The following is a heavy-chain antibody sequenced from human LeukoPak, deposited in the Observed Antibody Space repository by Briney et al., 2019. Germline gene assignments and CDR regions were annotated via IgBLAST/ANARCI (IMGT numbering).Heavy chain of an antibody. CDR3: ASRHYDAFDI. V-gene: IGHV1-18*01. Sequence: ASVKVSCKASGYSFSDYGVTWVRQAPGQGPEWMGWISAYNGNTYYAQDLQGRVTMTTDTSTSTAYMELSSLRSEDTAVYYCASRHYDAFDIWGQGTMVTVSS. CDR2: ISAYNGNT. J-gene: IGHJ3*02. CDR1: GYSFSDYG.